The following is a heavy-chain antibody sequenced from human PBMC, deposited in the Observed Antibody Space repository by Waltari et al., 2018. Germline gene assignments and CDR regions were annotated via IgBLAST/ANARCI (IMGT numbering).Heavy chain of an antibody. CDR2: IKQDGSDK. V-gene: IGHV3-7*01. CDR3: ARRGGLVDY. Sequence: EVQLVESGGGLVQPGGSLRLSCAASGFTFSSSWMSWVRQAPGGGLEWVANIKQDGSDKYYVDSVKGRFTISRDNAYNSLYLQMNSLRAEDTAVYYCARRGGLVDYWGQGTQVTVSS. CDR1: GFTFSSSW. J-gene: IGHJ4*02. D-gene: IGHD3-16*01.